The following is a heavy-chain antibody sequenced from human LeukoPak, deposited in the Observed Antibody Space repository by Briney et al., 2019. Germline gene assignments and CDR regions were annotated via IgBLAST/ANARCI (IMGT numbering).Heavy chain of an antibody. CDR3: ARVSSSWPEYYFDY. J-gene: IGHJ4*02. V-gene: IGHV1-2*02. CDR2: INPNSGGT. D-gene: IGHD6-13*01. CDR1: GYTFTGYY. Sequence: ASVKVSCKASGYTFTGYYTHWVRQAPGQGLEWMGWINPNSGGTNYAQKFQGRVTMTRDTSISTAYMELSRLRSDDTAVYYCARVSSSWPEYYFDYWGQGTLVTVSS.